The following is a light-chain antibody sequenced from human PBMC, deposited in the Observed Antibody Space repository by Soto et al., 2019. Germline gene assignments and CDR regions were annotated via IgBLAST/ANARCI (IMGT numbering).Light chain of an antibody. CDR1: QSLTNNY. V-gene: IGKV3-20*01. CDR3: QQYEAVVT. Sequence: EIVLTQSPGTLSLSPGERATLSCRASQSLTNNYFAWYQQKPGRALRLLIDGASTRATSIPDRFSGSGSGTDFTLTISRLGPEDVAVYYCQQYEAVVTFGQGTKVEI. J-gene: IGKJ1*01. CDR2: GAS.